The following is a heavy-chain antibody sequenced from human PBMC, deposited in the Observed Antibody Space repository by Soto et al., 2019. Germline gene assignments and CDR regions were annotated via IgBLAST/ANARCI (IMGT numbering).Heavy chain of an antibody. CDR1: GFTFSDYY. V-gene: IGHV3-11*01. CDR2: ISRSGRTI. CDR3: ARGAQQLHGMDV. Sequence: QVQLVESGGGLVKPGGSLRLSCAASGFTFSDYYMTWIRQAPGKGLEGVSYISRSGRTIYYADSVKGRFTISRDNAKNALYLQMNSLRAEDTAVYYCARGAQQLHGMDVWGQGTTVTVSS. J-gene: IGHJ6*02. D-gene: IGHD6-13*01.